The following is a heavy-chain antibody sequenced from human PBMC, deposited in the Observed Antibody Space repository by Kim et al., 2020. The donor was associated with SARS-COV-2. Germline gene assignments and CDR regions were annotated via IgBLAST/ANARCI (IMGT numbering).Heavy chain of an antibody. Sequence: GGSLRLSCAASGFTFSSYGMHWVRQAPGKGLEWVAVISYDGSNKYYADSVKGRFTISRDNSKNTLYLQMKSLRAEDTAVYYCAKVRLPYSSSWYTRSSFDYWGQGALVTVSS. V-gene: IGHV3-30*18. CDR3: AKVRLPYSSSWYTRSSFDY. J-gene: IGHJ4*02. D-gene: IGHD6-13*01. CDR1: GFTFSSYG. CDR2: ISYDGSNK.